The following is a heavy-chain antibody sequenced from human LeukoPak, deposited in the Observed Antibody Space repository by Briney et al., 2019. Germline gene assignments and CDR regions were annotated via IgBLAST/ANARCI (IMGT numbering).Heavy chain of an antibody. CDR1: GYTFTGYY. D-gene: IGHD5-18*01. CDR2: INPNSGGT. V-gene: IGHV1-2*02. CDR3: ARTRGGYSYGYPGYFRH. J-gene: IGHJ1*01. Sequence: GASVKVSCKASGYTFTGYYMHWVRQAPGQGLEWMGWINPNSGGTNYAQKFQGRVTMTRDTSITTAYMELSRLTSDDTAVYYCARTRGGYSYGYPGYFRHWGQGTLVTVSS.